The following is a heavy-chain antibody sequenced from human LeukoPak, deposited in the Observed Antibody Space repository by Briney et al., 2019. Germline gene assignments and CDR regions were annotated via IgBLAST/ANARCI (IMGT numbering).Heavy chain of an antibody. CDR3: ASTVVPAKDGAFDI. CDR1: GGTFSSYA. D-gene: IGHD2-2*01. CDR2: IIPIFGTA. V-gene: IGHV1-69*13. Sequence: SVKLSCNASGGTFSSYAISWVRQAPGQGLEWMGGIIPIFGTANYAQKFQGRVTITADESTSTAYMELSSLRSEDTAVYYCASTVVPAKDGAFDIWGQGTMVTVSS. J-gene: IGHJ3*02.